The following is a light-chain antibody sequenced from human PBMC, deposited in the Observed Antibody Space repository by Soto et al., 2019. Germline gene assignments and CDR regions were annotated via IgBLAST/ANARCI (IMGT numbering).Light chain of an antibody. CDR1: QGISSY. V-gene: IGKV1-9*01. CDR2: AAS. Sequence: DIQLTQSPSFLSASVGDRVTITCRAIQGISSYLVWYQQTPGKAPKVLIYAASTVQSGVPSRFSGSGSGTEFTLTISSLQPEDFATYYCQQVNSYPRTFGQGTKLEIK. CDR3: QQVNSYPRT. J-gene: IGKJ2*01.